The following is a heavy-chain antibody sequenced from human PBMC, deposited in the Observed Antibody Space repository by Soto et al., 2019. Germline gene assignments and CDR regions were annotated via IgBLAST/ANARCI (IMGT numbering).Heavy chain of an antibody. CDR2: IYWDDSK. CDR1: GFSRTTDRVG. J-gene: IGHJ4*02. CDR3: AHAYGGRSLY. Sequence: QITLKESGPTLVKPTQTLTLTGTFSGFSRTTDRVGVGWIRQPPGEALEWLAVIYWDDSKTYRPSLESRLTITKDTSKNQVALTMTNMDSLDTATYYCAHAYGGRSLYWGQGTLVTVSS. D-gene: IGHD1-26*01. V-gene: IGHV2-5*02.